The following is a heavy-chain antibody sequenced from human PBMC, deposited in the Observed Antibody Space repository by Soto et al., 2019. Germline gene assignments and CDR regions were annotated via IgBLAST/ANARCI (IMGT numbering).Heavy chain of an antibody. Sequence: XETLSLTCTVSGGSISSSTYYWGWIRQPPGKGLEWIGSVYYSGSTYYNPSLKSRVTISVDTSNNQFSLKLNSVTAADTAVYYCARHQYYYDSSGYTLDYWGQGTLVTVSS. CDR3: ARHQYYYDSSGYTLDY. CDR1: GGSISSSTYY. CDR2: VYYSGST. D-gene: IGHD3-22*01. V-gene: IGHV4-39*01. J-gene: IGHJ4*02.